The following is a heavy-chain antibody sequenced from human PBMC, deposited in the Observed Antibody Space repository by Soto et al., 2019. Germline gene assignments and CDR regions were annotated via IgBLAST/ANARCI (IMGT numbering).Heavy chain of an antibody. CDR1: GGSISSGGYY. D-gene: IGHD5-18*01. CDR3: ARAGYSYGSRYDY. Sequence: SETLSLTCTVSGGSISSGGYYWSWIRQHPGKGLEWIGYIYYSGSTYYNPSLKSRVTISVDTSKNQFSLKLSSVTAADTAVYYCARAGYSYGSRYDYWGQGTLVTVSS. CDR2: IYYSGST. J-gene: IGHJ4*02. V-gene: IGHV4-31*03.